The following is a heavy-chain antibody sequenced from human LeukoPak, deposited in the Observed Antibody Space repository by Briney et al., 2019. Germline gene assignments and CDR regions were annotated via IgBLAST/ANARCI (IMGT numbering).Heavy chain of an antibody. D-gene: IGHD3-10*01. CDR2: ISSSSSYI. J-gene: IGHJ4*02. Sequence: GGYLRLSCAASGFTFSSYSMNWVRQAPGKGLEWVSSISSSSSYIYYADSVKGRFTISRDNAKNSLYLQMNSLRAEDTAVYYCAREVSGSYYLRYFDYWGQGTLVTVSS. V-gene: IGHV3-21*01. CDR1: GFTFSSYS. CDR3: AREVSGSYYLRYFDY.